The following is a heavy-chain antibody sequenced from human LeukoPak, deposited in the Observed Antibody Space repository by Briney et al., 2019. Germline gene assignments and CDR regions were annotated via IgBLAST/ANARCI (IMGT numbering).Heavy chain of an antibody. CDR3: ARSGFYGGNSDAFDI. CDR2: INPNSGGT. J-gene: IGHJ3*02. D-gene: IGHD4-23*01. Sequence: AASVKVSCQASGYTFTGYYMHWVRQAPGQGLEWMGWINPNSGGTNYAQKFQGRVTMTRDTSISTAYMELSRLRSDDTAVYYCARSGFYGGNSDAFDIWGQGTMVTVSS. V-gene: IGHV1-2*02. CDR1: GYTFTGYY.